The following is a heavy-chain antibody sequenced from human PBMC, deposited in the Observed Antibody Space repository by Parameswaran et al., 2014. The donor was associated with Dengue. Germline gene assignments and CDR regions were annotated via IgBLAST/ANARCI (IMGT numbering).Heavy chain of an antibody. D-gene: IGHD1-26*01. CDR3: ARQKTVGAIVLS. V-gene: IGHV5-51*01. J-gene: IGHJ4*02. Sequence: VRQMPGKGLEWMGIIYPGDSDTRYSPSFQGQVTISADKSISTAYLQWSSLKASDTAMYYCARQKTVGAIVLSWGQGTLVTVSS. CDR2: IYPGDSDT.